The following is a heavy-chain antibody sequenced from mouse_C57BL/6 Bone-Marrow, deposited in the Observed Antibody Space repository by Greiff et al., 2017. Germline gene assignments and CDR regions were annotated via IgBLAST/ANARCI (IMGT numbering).Heavy chain of an antibody. J-gene: IGHJ2*01. V-gene: IGHV14-4*01. CDR1: GFNIKDDY. D-gene: IGHD1-1*01. CDR3: TTRTVVGDY. Sequence: VQLQQSGAELVRPGASVKLSCPASGFNIKDDYMHWVKQRPDQGLEWIGWIDPESGDTAYDSKFQGKATITTDTASNTAYLQLRSLTSEDTAVYYCTTRTVVGDYWGQGTTLTVSS. CDR2: IDPESGDT.